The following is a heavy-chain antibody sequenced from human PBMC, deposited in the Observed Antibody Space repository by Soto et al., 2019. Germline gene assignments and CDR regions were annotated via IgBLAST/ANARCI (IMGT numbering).Heavy chain of an antibody. Sequence: QVQLQESGPGLVKPSGTLSLTCAVSSGSIFSSNWWSWVRQPPGRGLEWIEETRNSGGANYNPSLQSRVTITVDRSKNHFFLELRSVTAADTAVYYCASHLVMSGTRGFDNWGLGALVTVSS. CDR1: SGSIFSSNW. CDR2: TRNSGGA. V-gene: IGHV4-4*02. D-gene: IGHD6-13*01. CDR3: ASHLVMSGTRGFDN. J-gene: IGHJ4*02.